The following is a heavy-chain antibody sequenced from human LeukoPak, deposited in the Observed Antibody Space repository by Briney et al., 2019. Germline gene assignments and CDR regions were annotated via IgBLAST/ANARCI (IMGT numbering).Heavy chain of an antibody. V-gene: IGHV3-21*01. CDR3: AREGNYYDSSGYPDY. Sequence: PGGSLRLSCAASGFTFSSYSMNWVRQAPGKGLEWVSSISSSSSYIYYAGSVKGRFTISRDNAKNSLYLQMNSLRAEDTAVYYCAREGNYYDSSGYPDYWGQGTLVTVSS. J-gene: IGHJ4*02. CDR2: ISSSSSYI. CDR1: GFTFSSYS. D-gene: IGHD3-22*01.